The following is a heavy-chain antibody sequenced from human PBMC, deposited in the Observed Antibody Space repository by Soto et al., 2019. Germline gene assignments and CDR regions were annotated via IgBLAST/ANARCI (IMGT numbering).Heavy chain of an antibody. CDR2: INHSGST. Sequence: SDTLSLTCAVYGGAFSGYYWSWIRQPPGKGLEWIGEINHSGSTSYNPSLKSRVTISVDTSKNQFSLKLSSVTAADTAVYYCARGMYGDVETDMVTNCFDYWGQGTPVTVS. J-gene: IGHJ4*02. D-gene: IGHD5-18*01. CDR1: GGAFSGYY. V-gene: IGHV4-34*01. CDR3: ARGMYGDVETDMVTNCFDY.